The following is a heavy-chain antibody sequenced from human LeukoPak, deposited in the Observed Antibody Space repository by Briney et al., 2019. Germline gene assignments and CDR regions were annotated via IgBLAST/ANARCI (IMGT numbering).Heavy chain of an antibody. Sequence: SETLSLTCAVYGGSFSGYYWSWIRHPPGEGLEWNGEINHRGNTNSHTSLKSRVTISVDTSKNQFSLNLSSVTAADTAVYYCARVTLLPSTIKNNCFDPWGQGTLVTVSS. CDR1: GGSFSGYY. D-gene: IGHD3-16*01. V-gene: IGHV4-34*01. CDR2: INHRGNT. CDR3: ARVTLLPSTIKNNCFDP. J-gene: IGHJ5*02.